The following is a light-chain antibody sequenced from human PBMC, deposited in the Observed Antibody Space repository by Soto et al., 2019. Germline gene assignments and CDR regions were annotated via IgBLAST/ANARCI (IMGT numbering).Light chain of an antibody. CDR3: QQRINWSHT. Sequence: ETVLTQSPATLSLTPGERATLSCRASQSVNIYLAWYQQKPGQAPRLLIYDASNRATGIPPRFSGSGSGTDFTLTISSLEPEDFGFYYCQQRINWSHTFGQGTKLEIK. CDR2: DAS. CDR1: QSVNIY. J-gene: IGKJ2*01. V-gene: IGKV3-11*01.